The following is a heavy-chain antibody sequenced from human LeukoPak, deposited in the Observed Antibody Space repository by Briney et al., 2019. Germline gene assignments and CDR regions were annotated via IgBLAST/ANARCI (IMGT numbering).Heavy chain of an antibody. V-gene: IGHV4-34*01. D-gene: IGHD1-14*01. CDR1: GGAFSGYY. CDR2: INHSGST. J-gene: IGHJ6*02. Sequence: SETLSLTCAVYGGAFSGYYWSWIRQPPGKGLEWIGEINHSGSTNYNPSLKSRVTISVDTSKNQFSLKLSSVTAADTAVYYCARGPTRPGYYYYYGMDVWGQGTTVTVSS. CDR3: ARGPTRPGYYYYYGMDV.